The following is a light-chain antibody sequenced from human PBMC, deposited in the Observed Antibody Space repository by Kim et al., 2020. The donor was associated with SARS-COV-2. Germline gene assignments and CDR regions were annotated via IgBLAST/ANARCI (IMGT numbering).Light chain of an antibody. J-gene: IGLJ2*01. Sequence: SYELTQPPSVSVSPGQTASITCSGDKLGDRYACWYQQRPGQSPVLVIYQDSKRPSGIAERFSGSNSGNTATLTISGPQAMDEADYYCQAWDSTTASVVFG. CDR2: QDS. V-gene: IGLV3-1*01. CDR1: KLGDRY. CDR3: QAWDSTTASVV.